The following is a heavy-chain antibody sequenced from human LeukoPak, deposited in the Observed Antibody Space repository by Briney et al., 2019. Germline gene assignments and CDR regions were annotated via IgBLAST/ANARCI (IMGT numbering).Heavy chain of an antibody. D-gene: IGHD3-10*01. CDR3: AKDRMVRGVIPYYSDY. CDR2: ISGSGSST. CDR1: GFTFSSYA. Sequence: PGGSLRLSCAASGFTFSSYAMSWVRQAPGKGLEWVSSISGSGSSTYFADSVKGRFTISRDNSKNTLHLQMNSLRAEDTAVYYCAKDRMVRGVIPYYSDYWGQGTLVTVSS. J-gene: IGHJ4*02. V-gene: IGHV3-23*01.